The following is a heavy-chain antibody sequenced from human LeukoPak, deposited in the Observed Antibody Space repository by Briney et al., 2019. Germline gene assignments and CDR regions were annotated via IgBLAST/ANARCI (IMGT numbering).Heavy chain of an antibody. CDR1: GSSFTSYW. J-gene: IGHJ4*02. V-gene: IGHV5-51*01. CDR2: IYPGDSDT. CDR3: ARTVGYCSGGTCASFDY. Sequence: GESLKISCKGSGSSFTSYWIGWVRQLPGKGLEWMGIIYPGDSDTRYSPSFQGQVTISVDKSISTAYLQWSSLKASDTAMYYCARTVGYCSGGTCASFDYWGQGTLVTVSS. D-gene: IGHD2-15*01.